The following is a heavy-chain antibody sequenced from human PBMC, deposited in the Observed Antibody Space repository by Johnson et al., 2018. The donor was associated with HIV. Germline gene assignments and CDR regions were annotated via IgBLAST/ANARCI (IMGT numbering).Heavy chain of an antibody. J-gene: IGHJ3*02. CDR1: GFTFDDHD. Sequence: VQLVESGGGVVRPGGSLRLSCAASGFTFDDHDMNWVRQVPGKGLEWVSGISWNSGSIGYADSVKGRFTISRDNAKNTLYLKMNSLKTEYTAVYYCTTDGWELPHFRAKTPDAFDIWGQGTMVTVSS. CDR3: TTDGWELPHFRAKTPDAFDI. V-gene: IGHV3-20*04. CDR2: ISWNSGSI. D-gene: IGHD1-26*01.